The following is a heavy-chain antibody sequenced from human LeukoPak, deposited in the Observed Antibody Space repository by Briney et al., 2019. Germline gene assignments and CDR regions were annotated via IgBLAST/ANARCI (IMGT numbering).Heavy chain of an antibody. V-gene: IGHV3-21*01. CDR2: ITSSSSYI. CDR1: GFTFSTYN. J-gene: IGHJ5*02. D-gene: IGHD6-19*01. CDR3: ARETAVTGGNWFDP. Sequence: GGSLRLSCAASGFTFSTYNMNWVRQAPGKGLEWVSSITSSSSYIYYADSVKGRFTISRDNAKNSLYLQMNSLRLEDTAVYYCARETAVTGGNWFDPWGQGTLVTVSS.